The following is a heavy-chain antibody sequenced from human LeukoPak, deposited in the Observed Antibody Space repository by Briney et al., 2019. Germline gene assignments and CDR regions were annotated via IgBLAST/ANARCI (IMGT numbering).Heavy chain of an antibody. CDR1: GYTFTGHY. D-gene: IGHD3-3*01. J-gene: IGHJ3*01. V-gene: IGHV1-2*02. CDR3: ARALGDGRLTIFQVMSPLDL. CDR2: INPKTGGT. Sequence: ASLKVSYKASGYTFTGHYLHWVRQAPGQGLEWMAWINPKTGGTNYAQKFKGRVTMTRDTSITTAYMEFSRLRSDDAAVYFCARALGDGRLTIFQVMSPLDLWGQGTMVTLSS.